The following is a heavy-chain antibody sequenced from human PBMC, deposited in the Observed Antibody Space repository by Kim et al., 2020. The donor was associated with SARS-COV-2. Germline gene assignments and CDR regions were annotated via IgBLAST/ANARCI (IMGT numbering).Heavy chain of an antibody. Sequence: GGSLRLSCAASGFTVSSNYMSWVRQAPGKGLEWVSVIYSGGSTYYADSVKGRFTISSENSKNTLYLQMNSLRAEDTAVYYCARDLTFEDDAFDIWGQGTMVTVSS. J-gene: IGHJ3*02. D-gene: IGHD3-9*01. CDR1: GFTVSSNY. CDR3: ARDLTFEDDAFDI. V-gene: IGHV3-66*01. CDR2: IYSGGST.